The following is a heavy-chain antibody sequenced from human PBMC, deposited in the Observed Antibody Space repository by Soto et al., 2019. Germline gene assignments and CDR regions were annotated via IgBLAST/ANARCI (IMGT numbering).Heavy chain of an antibody. CDR1: GFTFSSYS. CDR2: ISSSSSYI. J-gene: IGHJ5*02. CDR3: ARDLYGSSPAEFDP. Sequence: GGSLRLSCAASGFTFSSYSMNWVRQAPGKGLEWVSSISSSSSYIYYADSVKGRFTISRDNARNSLYLQMNSLRAEDTAVYYCARDLYGSSPAEFDPWGQGTLVTVSS. V-gene: IGHV3-21*01. D-gene: IGHD6-6*01.